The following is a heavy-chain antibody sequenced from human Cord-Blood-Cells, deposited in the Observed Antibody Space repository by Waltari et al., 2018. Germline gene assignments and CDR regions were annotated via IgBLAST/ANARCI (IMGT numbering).Heavy chain of an antibody. Sequence: QVQLVQSGAEVKKPGSSVKVSCKASGGTFSSYAISWVRQAPVQGLEWMGGIIPIFGTANYAQKFQGRVTITADKSTSTAYMELSSLRSEDTAVYYCARDRGIVATIGNWFDPWGQGTLVTVSS. CDR1: GGTFSSYA. D-gene: IGHD5-12*01. J-gene: IGHJ5*02. CDR3: ARDRGIVATIGNWFDP. CDR2: IIPIFGTA. V-gene: IGHV1-69*06.